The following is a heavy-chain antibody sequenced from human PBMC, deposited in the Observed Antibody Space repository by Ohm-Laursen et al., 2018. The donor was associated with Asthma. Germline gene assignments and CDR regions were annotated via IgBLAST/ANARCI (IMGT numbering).Heavy chain of an antibody. CDR2: IYSGGST. J-gene: IGHJ4*02. CDR3: ARDRYSYGLDY. Sequence: SLRLSCSASGFTVSSNYMSWVRQAPGKGLEWVSVIYSGGSTYYADSVKGRFTISRDNSKNTLYLQMNSLRAEDTAVYYCARDRYSYGLDYWGQGTLVTVSS. CDR1: GFTVSSNY. V-gene: IGHV3-53*01. D-gene: IGHD5-18*01.